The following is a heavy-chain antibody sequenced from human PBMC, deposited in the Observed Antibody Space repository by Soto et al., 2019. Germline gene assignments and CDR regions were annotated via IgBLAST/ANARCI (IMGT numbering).Heavy chain of an antibody. CDR3: ARFPMPRGFDY. V-gene: IGHV3-74*01. Sequence: PGGSLRLSCAASGFTXSSYWMHWVLQAPGKGLVWVSRINSDGSSTSYADSVKGQFTISRDNAKNTLYLQMNSLRAEDTAVYYCARFPMPRGFDYWGQGTLVTVSS. CDR2: INSDGSST. J-gene: IGHJ4*02. D-gene: IGHD2-2*01. CDR1: GFTXSSYW.